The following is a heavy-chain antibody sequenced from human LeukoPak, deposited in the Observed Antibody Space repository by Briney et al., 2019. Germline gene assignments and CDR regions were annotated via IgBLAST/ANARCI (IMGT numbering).Heavy chain of an antibody. Sequence: GGSLRLSCAASGFTFSSYSMNWVRQAPGKGLVWVSRINSDGSSTSYADSVKGRFTISRDNARNTLFLQMNSLRAEDTALYYCARAPLSGYSSSWLVSYWGQGTLVTVSS. J-gene: IGHJ4*02. V-gene: IGHV3-74*01. CDR2: INSDGSST. D-gene: IGHD6-13*01. CDR3: ARAPLSGYSSSWLVSY. CDR1: GFTFSSYS.